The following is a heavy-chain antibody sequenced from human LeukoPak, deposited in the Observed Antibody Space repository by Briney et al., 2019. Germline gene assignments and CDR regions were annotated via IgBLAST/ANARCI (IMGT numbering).Heavy chain of an antibody. Sequence: GSSVKVSCKASGGTFSSYAISWVRQAPGQGLEWMGGIIPIFGTANYAQKFQGRVTITADESTSTAYMELSSLRSEDTAVYYCARSRELGATVAFDMWGQGTMVTVSS. J-gene: IGHJ3*02. CDR2: IIPIFGTA. CDR3: ARSRELGATVAFDM. V-gene: IGHV1-69*01. CDR1: GGTFSSYA. D-gene: IGHD1-26*01.